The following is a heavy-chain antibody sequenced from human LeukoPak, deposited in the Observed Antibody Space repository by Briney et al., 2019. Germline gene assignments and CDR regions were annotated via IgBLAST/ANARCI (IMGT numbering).Heavy chain of an antibody. D-gene: IGHD3-10*01. CDR1: GFTLGSYA. J-gene: IGHJ4*02. V-gene: IGHV3-23*01. CDR2: ISRGGDTT. Sequence: GGSLRLSCAASGFTLGSYAMNWVRQAPGKGLEWVSAISRGGDTTYYADSVKGRFTISRDNSKNTLYLQMNSLRVEDTAVYYCAKVFWFEHISDYWGQGTLVTVSS. CDR3: AKVFWFEHISDY.